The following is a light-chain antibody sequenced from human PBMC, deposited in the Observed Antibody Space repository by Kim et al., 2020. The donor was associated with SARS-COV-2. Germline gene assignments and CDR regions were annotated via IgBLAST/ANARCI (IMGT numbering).Light chain of an antibody. CDR2: AAS. J-gene: IGKJ5*01. Sequence: ASVGDRVTSTCRASQGISTFLAWYQQKLGQAPKVLIYAASTVQSGVPSRFSGSGSGTDFTLTISSLQPEDFATYYCQHHNSYPITFGQGTRLEIK. V-gene: IGKV1-9*01. CDR3: QHHNSYPIT. CDR1: QGISTF.